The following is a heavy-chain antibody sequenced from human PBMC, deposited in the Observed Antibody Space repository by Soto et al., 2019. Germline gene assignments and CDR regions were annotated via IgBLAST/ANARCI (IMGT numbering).Heavy chain of an antibody. CDR2: ISYDGSNK. D-gene: IGHD5-18*01. Sequence: QVQLVESGGGVVQPGRSLRLSCAASGFTFSSYGMHWVRKAPGKGLAWVAVISYDGSNKYYADSVKGRFTISRDNSKNSLDLQMNSLRAEDTAVDYCAKADTDMVDYWGQGTLVTVSS. CDR1: GFTFSSYG. J-gene: IGHJ4*02. CDR3: AKADTDMVDY. V-gene: IGHV3-30*18.